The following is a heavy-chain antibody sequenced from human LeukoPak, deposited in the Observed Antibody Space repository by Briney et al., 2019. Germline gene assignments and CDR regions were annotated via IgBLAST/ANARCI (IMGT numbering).Heavy chain of an antibody. Sequence: PPGGSLRXSCAXSGFTFGNYAMGWVRQAPGKGLEWVSAVSGSGGSTYYADSVKGRFTISRDNSKNTLYLQMNSLRAADTAVYYCAKGYQNFDYWGQGTLVTVSS. CDR1: GFTFGNYA. D-gene: IGHD1-14*01. J-gene: IGHJ4*02. V-gene: IGHV3-23*01. CDR3: AKGYQNFDY. CDR2: VSGSGGST.